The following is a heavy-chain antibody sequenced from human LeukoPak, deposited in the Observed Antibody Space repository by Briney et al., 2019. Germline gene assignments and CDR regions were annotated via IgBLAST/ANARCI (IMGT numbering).Heavy chain of an antibody. Sequence: SGGSLSLSCAAYAFTFTDYAMTWVLQAPGKGLEWVSAITGSGGTTYYADSVKGRVTISRDMSKNTLYLQMNSLRTERTALSYCARGSYSYGYFGSYWGQGTLVTVSS. J-gene: IGHJ4*02. V-gene: IGHV3-23*01. CDR2: ITGSGGTT. CDR3: ARGSYSYGYFGSY. D-gene: IGHD5-18*01. CDR1: AFTFTDYA.